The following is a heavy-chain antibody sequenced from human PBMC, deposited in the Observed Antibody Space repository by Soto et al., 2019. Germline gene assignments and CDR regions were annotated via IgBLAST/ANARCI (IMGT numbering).Heavy chain of an antibody. Sequence: QVQLQESGPGLVKPSETLSLTCTVSGGSVSSGSYYWSWIRQPPGQGLEWIGYIYYSGSTNYNPSLKSRVTISVDTSQNQFSLKLSSVTAADTAVYYCARDHGLGSFFDDYYGMDVWGQGTTVTVSS. J-gene: IGHJ6*02. CDR3: ARDHGLGSFFDDYYGMDV. V-gene: IGHV4-61*01. D-gene: IGHD5-12*01. CDR2: IYYSGST. CDR1: GGSVSSGSYY.